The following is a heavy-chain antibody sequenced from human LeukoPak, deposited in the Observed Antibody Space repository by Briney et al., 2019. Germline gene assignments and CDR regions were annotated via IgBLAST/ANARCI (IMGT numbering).Heavy chain of an antibody. Sequence: VASVKVSCKASGGTFSSYAISWARQAPGQGLEWMGGIIPIFGTANYAQKFQGRVTMTTDTSTSTVYMELRSLRSDGTAVYYCARGSPPRRNYDSRGYYSYYFDYWGQGTLVTVSS. J-gene: IGHJ4*02. CDR2: IIPIFGTA. CDR3: ARGSPPRRNYDSRGYYSYYFDY. D-gene: IGHD3-22*01. V-gene: IGHV1-69*05. CDR1: GGTFSSYA.